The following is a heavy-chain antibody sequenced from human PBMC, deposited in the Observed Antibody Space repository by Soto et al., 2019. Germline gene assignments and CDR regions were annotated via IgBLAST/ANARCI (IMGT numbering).Heavy chain of an antibody. V-gene: IGHV3-9*01. D-gene: IGHD3-10*01. Sequence: GGSLRLSCAASGFTFDDYAMHWVRQAPGKGLEWVSGISWNSGSIGYADSVKGRFTISRDNAKNSLYLQMNSLRAEDTALYYCAKDIVSVSGNYYYYYGMDVWGQGTTVTVSS. CDR1: GFTFDDYA. J-gene: IGHJ6*02. CDR2: ISWNSGSI. CDR3: AKDIVSVSGNYYYYYGMDV.